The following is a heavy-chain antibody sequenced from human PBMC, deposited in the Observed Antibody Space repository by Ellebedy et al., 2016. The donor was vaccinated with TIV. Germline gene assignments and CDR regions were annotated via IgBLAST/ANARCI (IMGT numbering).Heavy chain of an antibody. CDR2: VYSSGST. D-gene: IGHD2-21*02. CDR1: GGSISSYF. V-gene: IGHV4-59*01. J-gene: IGHJ2*01. CDR3: ARDKVYSDGSHRWYFDL. Sequence: SETLSLTCTVSGGSISSYFWSWIRQPPGKALEWIGYVYSSGSTNYSPSLKSRITISVDTSKNQFSLRLSSVTAADTAVYYCARDKVYSDGSHRWYFDLWGRGTLVTVSS.